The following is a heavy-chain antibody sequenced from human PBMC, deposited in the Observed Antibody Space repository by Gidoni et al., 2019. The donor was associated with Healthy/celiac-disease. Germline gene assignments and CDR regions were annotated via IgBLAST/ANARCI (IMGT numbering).Heavy chain of an antibody. CDR2: IIPILGIA. CDR3: AREKWFGDPVVYYYYGMDV. D-gene: IGHD3-10*01. J-gene: IGHJ6*02. Sequence: SPFSSYAISWVRQAPGQGLEWMGRIIPILGIANYAQKFQGRVTITADKSTSTAYMELSSLRSEDTAVYYCAREKWFGDPVVYYYYGMDVWGQGTTVTVSS. V-gene: IGHV1-69*04. CDR1: SPFSSYA.